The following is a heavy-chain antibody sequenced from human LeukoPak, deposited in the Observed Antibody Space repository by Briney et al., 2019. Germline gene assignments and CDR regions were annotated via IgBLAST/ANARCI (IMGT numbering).Heavy chain of an antibody. CDR3: ARMRWGLPDWYFDL. Sequence: PSETLSLTCTVSGGSISSYYWSWIRQPPGKGLEWIGYIYYSGSTNYNPSLKSRVTISVDTSKNQFSLKLSSVTAADTAVYYCARMRWGLPDWYFDLWGRGTLVTVSS. J-gene: IGHJ2*01. CDR2: IYYSGST. CDR1: GGSISSYY. V-gene: IGHV4-59*01. D-gene: IGHD1-26*01.